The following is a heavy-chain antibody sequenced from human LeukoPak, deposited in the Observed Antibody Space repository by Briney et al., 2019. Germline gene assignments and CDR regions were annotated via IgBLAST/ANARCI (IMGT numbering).Heavy chain of an antibody. J-gene: IGHJ5*02. CDR1: GGTFSSYA. Sequence: GASVKVSCKASGGTFSSYAISWVRQAPGQGLEWMGGIIPIFGTANYAQKFQGRVTITTDESTSTAYMELSSLTSEDTAVYYCARHQIAARGWFDPWGQGTLVTVSS. CDR3: ARHQIAARGWFDP. D-gene: IGHD6-6*01. V-gene: IGHV1-69*05. CDR2: IIPIFGTA.